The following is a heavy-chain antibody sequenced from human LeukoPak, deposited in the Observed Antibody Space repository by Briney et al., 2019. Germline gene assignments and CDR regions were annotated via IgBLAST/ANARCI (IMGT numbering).Heavy chain of an antibody. J-gene: IGHJ4*02. CDR2: IKSKTDGGTT. V-gene: IGHV3-15*01. CDR3: ATDLTSLRCGGHCTFDY. CDR1: GFTFNSYA. D-gene: IGHD2-21*01. Sequence: GGSLRLSCAVSGFTFNSYAMHWVRQAPGKGLEWVGRIKSKTDGGTTDYAAPVKGRFTISRDDSKSTLYLQMNSLKTEDTAVYYCATDLTSLRCGGHCTFDYWGQGNLVTVSS.